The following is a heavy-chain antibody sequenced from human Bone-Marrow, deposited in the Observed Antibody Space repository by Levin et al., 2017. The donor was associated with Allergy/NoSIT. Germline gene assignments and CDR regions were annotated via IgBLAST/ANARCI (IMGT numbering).Heavy chain of an antibody. J-gene: IGHJ5*02. CDR3: ARELAARPRWFDP. CDR1: GGSFSGYY. D-gene: IGHD6-6*01. V-gene: IGHV4-34*01. CDR2: INHSGST. Sequence: GSLRLSCAVYGGSFSGYYWSWIRQPPGKGLEWIGEINHSGSTNYNPSLKSRVTISVDTSKNQFSLKLSSVTAADTAVYYCARELAARPRWFDPWGQGTLVTVSS.